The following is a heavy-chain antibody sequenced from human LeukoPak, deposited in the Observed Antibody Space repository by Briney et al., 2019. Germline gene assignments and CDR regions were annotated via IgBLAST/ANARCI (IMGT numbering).Heavy chain of an antibody. Sequence: PGGSLRLSCAASGFIFSSYAMSWVRQAPGKGLEWVSGISGSGGTTFYADSVKGRFTISRDSSRNTLYLQLNSLRAEDTAVYYCAKDRGYDYSYGMDVWGQGTTVTVSS. CDR1: GFIFSSYA. CDR3: AKDRGYDYSYGMDV. J-gene: IGHJ6*02. V-gene: IGHV3-23*01. CDR2: ISGSGGTT. D-gene: IGHD5-12*01.